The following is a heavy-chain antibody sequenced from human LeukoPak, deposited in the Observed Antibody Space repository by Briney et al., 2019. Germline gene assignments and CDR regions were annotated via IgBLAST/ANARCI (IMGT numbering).Heavy chain of an antibody. CDR1: GFTFCSYA. CDR2: ISYDGSNK. CDR3: ARDHYDFWSGYGRRGMDV. Sequence: PGGSLRLSWAASGFTFCSYAMHWVRQAPGKRLECVAGISYDGSNKYYADSVKGRLTISRDNSKNMLYLQMNSLRAEDTAVYYCARDHYDFWSGYGRRGMDVWGQGTTVTVSS. D-gene: IGHD3-3*01. V-gene: IGHV3-30-3*01. J-gene: IGHJ6*02.